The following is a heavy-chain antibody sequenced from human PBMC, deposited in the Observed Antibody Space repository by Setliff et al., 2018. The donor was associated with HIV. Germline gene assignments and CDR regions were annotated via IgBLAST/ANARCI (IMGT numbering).Heavy chain of an antibody. V-gene: IGHV1-3*01. CDR1: GYIFADYA. CDR2: INAGKGDT. CDR3: ARDSGDDYSDYYYYGMDV. Sequence: ASVKVSCKASGYIFADYAIHWVRQAPGQRLEWMGWINAGKGDTKYSQKFQGRVTFTWDTSASTAYMELTSLSSEDTALYYCARDSGDDYSDYYYYGMDVWGQGTTVTVSS. D-gene: IGHD4-4*01. J-gene: IGHJ6*02.